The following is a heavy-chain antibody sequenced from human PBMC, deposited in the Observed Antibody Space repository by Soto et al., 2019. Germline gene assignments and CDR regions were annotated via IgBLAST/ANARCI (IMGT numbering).Heavy chain of an antibody. CDR2: IFHSGDT. CDR1: GDSISNSRW. Sequence: QVQLQESGPGLVKPSGTLSLTCAVSGDSISNSRWWTWVRQPPGKGLEWIGDIFHSGDTNYNPSLKSRAFIAVDKSQNQFSLKVRSATAAGTAVYYCAYSTGWYRHDVWGQGTVVTVSS. D-gene: IGHD6-19*01. V-gene: IGHV4-4*02. J-gene: IGHJ3*01. CDR3: AYSTGWYRHDV.